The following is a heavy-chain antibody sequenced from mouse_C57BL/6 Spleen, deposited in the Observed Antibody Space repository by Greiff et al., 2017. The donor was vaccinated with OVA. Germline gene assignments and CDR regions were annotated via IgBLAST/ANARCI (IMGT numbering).Heavy chain of an antibody. CDR1: GYSITSGYY. CDR2: ISYDGSN. CDR3: ARNYGKRDFDY. D-gene: IGHD1-1*01. J-gene: IGHJ2*01. V-gene: IGHV3-6*01. Sequence: EVKLKESGPGLVKPSQSLSLTCSVTGYSITSGYYWNWIRQFPGNKLEWMGYISYDGSNNYNPSLKNRISITRDTSKNQFFLKLNSVTTEDTATYYCARNYGKRDFDYWGQGTTLTVSS.